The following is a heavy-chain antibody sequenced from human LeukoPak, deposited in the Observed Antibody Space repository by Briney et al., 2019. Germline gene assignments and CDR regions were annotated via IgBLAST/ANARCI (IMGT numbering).Heavy chain of an antibody. V-gene: IGHV4-39*07. CDR3: ARDRIAAAEVDY. D-gene: IGHD6-13*01. J-gene: IGHJ4*02. CDR1: GGSISSSSYY. Sequence: SETLSLTCTVSGGSISSSSYYWGWIRQPPGKGLEWIGSIYYSGSTYYNPSLKSRVTISVDTPKNQFSLKLSSVTAADTAVYYCARDRIAAAEVDYWGQGTLVTVSS. CDR2: IYYSGST.